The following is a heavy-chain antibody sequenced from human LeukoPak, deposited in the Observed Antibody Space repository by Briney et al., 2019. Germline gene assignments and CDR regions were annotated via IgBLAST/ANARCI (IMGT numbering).Heavy chain of an antibody. Sequence: ASVKVSCKASGYTFTSYYMHWVRQAPGQGLEWMGIINPRGDSTSYAQKFQGRVTMTRDTSTSTVYMELSSLRSEDTAVYYCARGGFSLGVESRSSLNWFDPWGQGTLVTVSS. D-gene: IGHD1-26*01. CDR1: GYTFTSYY. CDR2: INPRGDST. V-gene: IGHV1-46*01. J-gene: IGHJ5*02. CDR3: ARGGFSLGVESRSSLNWFDP.